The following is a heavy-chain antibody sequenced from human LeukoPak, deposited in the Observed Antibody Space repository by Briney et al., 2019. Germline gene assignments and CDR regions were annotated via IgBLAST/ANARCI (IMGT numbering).Heavy chain of an antibody. D-gene: IGHD3-10*01. J-gene: IGHJ4*02. V-gene: IGHV3-53*01. CDR2: IYSGGST. CDR1: GFTVSSNY. CDR3: ARDLRGGSGSSLDS. Sequence: GGSLRLSCAASGFTVSSNYMSWVRQAPGKGLEWVSVIYSGGSTYYADSVKSRFTISRDNSKNTLYLRMNSLRAEDTAVYYCARDLRGGSGSSLDSWGQGAPVTVSS.